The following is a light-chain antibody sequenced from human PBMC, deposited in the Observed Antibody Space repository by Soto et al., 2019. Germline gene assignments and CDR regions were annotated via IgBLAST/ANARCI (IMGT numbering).Light chain of an antibody. J-gene: IGKJ4*01. Sequence: DLQMTQSPSSLSASVGDRVTITCQAIQDINKYLNWYQQKPGKAPKLLIYDASNLETGVPSRFSGSGSGTDFTLTISSLQPEDIATYYCQQYDTLSLTFGGGTKVEI. CDR1: QDINKY. CDR3: QQYDTLSLT. CDR2: DAS. V-gene: IGKV1-33*01.